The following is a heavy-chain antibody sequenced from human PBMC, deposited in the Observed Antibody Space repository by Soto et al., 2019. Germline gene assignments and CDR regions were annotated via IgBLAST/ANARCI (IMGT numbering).Heavy chain of an antibody. CDR1: GASISNAYF. Sequence: SQSLSLTCPVSGASISNAYFWAWIRQPPGKGLEWILRTHPTGPTYYNPSLNSRVTISVDTSKNQFSLKLSSVTAAESAVYYWARSGYCCGTSCHPFDSYFDLWGPGTMVTVSS. D-gene: IGHD2-2*03. CDR2: THPTGPT. J-gene: IGHJ2*01. CDR3: ARSGYCCGTSCHPFDSYFDL. V-gene: IGHV4-38-2*01.